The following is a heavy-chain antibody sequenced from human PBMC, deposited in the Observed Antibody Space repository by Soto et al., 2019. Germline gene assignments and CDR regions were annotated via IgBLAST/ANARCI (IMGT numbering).Heavy chain of an antibody. Sequence: SGPTLVNPSQTLTLTCTLSGFSLATSGVCVSWIRQPPGKALEWLARIDWDDDEFYSKSLKTRLTISKDTSNNQVVLTMTNMDPVDTATYDCARIAISGGSCKGDYWGQGTLVTVSS. V-gene: IGHV2-70*17. CDR2: IDWDDDE. D-gene: IGHD2-15*01. CDR1: GFSLATSGVC. J-gene: IGHJ4*02. CDR3: ARIAISGGSCKGDY.